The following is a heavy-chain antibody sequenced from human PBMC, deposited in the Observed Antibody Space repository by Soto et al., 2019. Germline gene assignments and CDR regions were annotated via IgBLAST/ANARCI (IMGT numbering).Heavy chain of an antibody. CDR1: GYTFTGYY. D-gene: IGHD3-10*01. Sequence: ASVKVSCEASGYTFTGYYMHWVRQAPGQGLEWMGWINPNSGGTNYAQKFQGRVTMTRDTSISTAYMELSRLRSDDTAVYYCPRSGAGRPRSHDYYYYGMDVWGQGTTVTVSS. J-gene: IGHJ6*02. CDR3: PRSGAGRPRSHDYYYYGMDV. CDR2: INPNSGGT. V-gene: IGHV1-2*02.